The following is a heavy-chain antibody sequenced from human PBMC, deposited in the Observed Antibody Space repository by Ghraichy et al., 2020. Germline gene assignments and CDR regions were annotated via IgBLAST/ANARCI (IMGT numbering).Heavy chain of an antibody. V-gene: IGHV3-49*03. CDR3: TRDRREKAMVQGVDDAFDI. J-gene: IGHJ3*02. CDR2: IRSKAYGGTT. Sequence: GGSLRLSCTASGFTFGDYAMSWFRQAPGKGLEWVGFIRSKAYGGTTEYAASVKGRFTISRDDSKSIAYLQMNSLKTEDTAVYYCTRDRREKAMVQGVDDAFDIWGQGTMVTVSS. CDR1: GFTFGDYA. D-gene: IGHD3-10*01.